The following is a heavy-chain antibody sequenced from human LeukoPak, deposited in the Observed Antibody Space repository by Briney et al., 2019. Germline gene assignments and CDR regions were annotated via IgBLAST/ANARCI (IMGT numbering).Heavy chain of an antibody. V-gene: IGHV1-46*01. J-gene: IGHJ4*01. CDR1: GFTFTSYS. CDR3: ARDVGITVARGTFSY. Sequence: ASVKVSCKASGFTFTSYSMHGVRQAPGQGLEWIGIINPSGGRTRYAQRLQGRVTMNRDTSTSTVYMELSSLRSEDTAVYYCARDVGITVARGTFSYWGQGTLVTVSS. D-gene: IGHD3-10*01. CDR2: INPSGGRT.